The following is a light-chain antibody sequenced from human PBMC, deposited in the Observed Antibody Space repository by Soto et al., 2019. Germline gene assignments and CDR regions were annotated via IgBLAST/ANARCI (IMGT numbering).Light chain of an antibody. Sequence: DIVMTQSPASLSVSLGERATINFKSSQSFLYSANNENYLAWYQQKPGHPPKLLIYWASTRESGVPDRFSGSGSRTDFTLTISSLQAEDVAVYYCQQYYSTPWAFGQGTKVDI. CDR3: QQYYSTPWA. CDR2: WAS. V-gene: IGKV4-1*01. CDR1: QSFLYSANNENY. J-gene: IGKJ1*01.